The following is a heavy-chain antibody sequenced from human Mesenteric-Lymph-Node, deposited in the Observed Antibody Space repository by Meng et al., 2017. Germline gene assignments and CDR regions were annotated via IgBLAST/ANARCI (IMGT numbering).Heavy chain of an antibody. Sequence: ASVKVSYKASGYTFTSYGISWVRQAPGQGLEWMGWINTNTGNPTYAQGFTGRFVFSLDTSVSTAYLQISSLKAEDTAVYYCSLRCSGGSCYHSGFDYWGQGTLVTVSS. CDR3: SLRCSGGSCYHSGFDY. J-gene: IGHJ4*02. CDR1: GYTFTSYG. D-gene: IGHD2-15*01. V-gene: IGHV7-4-1*02. CDR2: INTNTGNP.